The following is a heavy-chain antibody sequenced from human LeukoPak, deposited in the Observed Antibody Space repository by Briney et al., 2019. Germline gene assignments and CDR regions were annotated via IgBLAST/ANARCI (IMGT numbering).Heavy chain of an antibody. D-gene: IGHD5-18*01. J-gene: IGHJ5*02. Sequence: GGSLRLSCAASGFTVSSNYMSWVRQAPGKGLEWVSVIYSGGTTYYADSVKGRFTISRDNSKNTPYLQMNSLRAEDTAVYYCARQGRTWIHHFDPWGQGTLVTVSS. CDR1: GFTVSSNY. V-gene: IGHV3-66*04. CDR2: IYSGGTT. CDR3: ARQGRTWIHHFDP.